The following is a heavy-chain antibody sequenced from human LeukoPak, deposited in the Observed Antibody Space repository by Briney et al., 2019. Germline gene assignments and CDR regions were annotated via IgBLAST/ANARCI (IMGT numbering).Heavy chain of an antibody. CDR1: GFSFSTYW. CDR2: INSDGSST. J-gene: IGHJ4*02. V-gene: IGHV3-74*01. Sequence: GGSLSLSCAVSGFSFSTYWMHWVRPAPGEGLVWVARINSDGSSTRYADSVEGRFSIARDNAKTTLYLQMNSLKAEDTAVYYCVRGGLSFGELSPPDYWGQGTLVTVSS. D-gene: IGHD3-10*01. CDR3: VRGGLSFGELSPPDY.